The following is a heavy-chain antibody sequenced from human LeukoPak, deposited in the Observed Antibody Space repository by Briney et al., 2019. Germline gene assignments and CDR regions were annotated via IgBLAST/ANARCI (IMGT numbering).Heavy chain of an antibody. D-gene: IGHD3-3*01. CDR2: INHSGST. J-gene: IGHJ6*02. CDR1: GGSFSGYY. CDR3: ARRHQYYDFWSGYSTPNYYYGMDV. V-gene: IGHV4-34*01. Sequence: PSETLSLTCAVYGGSFSGYYWSWIRQPPGKGLEWIGEINHSGSTNYNPSLKSRVTISVDTSKNQFSLKLSSVTAADTAVYYCARRHQYYDFWSGYSTPNYYYGMDVWGQGTTVTVSS.